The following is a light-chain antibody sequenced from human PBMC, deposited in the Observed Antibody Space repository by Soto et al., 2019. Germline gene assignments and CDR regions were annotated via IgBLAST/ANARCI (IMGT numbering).Light chain of an antibody. Sequence: EIVLTQSPGTLSLSPGERATLSCRASQSVSSSYLAWYQQKPGQAPRLLIYGASSRATGIPDRFSGSGSRTDFTLTISRLEPEDFAVYYWQQYGSSLYTFGQGTKLEIK. CDR1: QSVSSSY. J-gene: IGKJ2*01. CDR2: GAS. CDR3: QQYGSSLYT. V-gene: IGKV3-20*01.